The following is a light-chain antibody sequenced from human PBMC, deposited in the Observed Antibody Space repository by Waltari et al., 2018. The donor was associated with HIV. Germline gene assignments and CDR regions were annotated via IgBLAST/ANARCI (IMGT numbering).Light chain of an antibody. CDR2: DAS. Sequence: DNQMTQSPSSLSASVGDRVTITCQASQDISNCLNWYQQKPGKAPKLLIYDASNLHTGVPSRFSGSGSGTDFTFTITSLQPEDIATYYCQQYDNPLITFGQGTRLDIK. V-gene: IGKV1-33*01. CDR3: QQYDNPLIT. J-gene: IGKJ5*01. CDR1: QDISNC.